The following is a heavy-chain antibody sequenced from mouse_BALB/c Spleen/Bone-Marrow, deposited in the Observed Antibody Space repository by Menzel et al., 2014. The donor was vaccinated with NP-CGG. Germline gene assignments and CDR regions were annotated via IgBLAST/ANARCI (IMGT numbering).Heavy chain of an antibody. CDR1: GYTFTSYV. V-gene: IGHV1-14*01. CDR2: INPYNDGT. Sequence: HLVESGPELVKPGASVKMSCKASGYTFTSYVMHWVKQRPGQGLEWIGYINPYNDGTKYNEKFKGKATLTSDKSSSTAYMELSSLTSEGSAVYYCARPRQLGLPYYFDYWGQGTTLTVSS. CDR3: ARPRQLGLPYYFDY. J-gene: IGHJ2*01. D-gene: IGHD3-2*01.